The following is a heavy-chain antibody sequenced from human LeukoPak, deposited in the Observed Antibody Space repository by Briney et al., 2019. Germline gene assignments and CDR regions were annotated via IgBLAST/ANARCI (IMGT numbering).Heavy chain of an antibody. CDR2: IIPIFGTA. CDR1: GYTFTSYG. V-gene: IGHV1-69*13. D-gene: IGHD5-18*01. J-gene: IGHJ6*03. CDR3: ARGRVDTAMVDSYYYYYMDV. Sequence: SVKVSCKASGYTFTSYGISWVRQAPGQGLEWMGGIIPIFGTANYAQKFQGRVTITADESTSTAYMELSSLRSEDTAVYYCARGRVDTAMVDSYYYYYMDVWGKGTTVTISS.